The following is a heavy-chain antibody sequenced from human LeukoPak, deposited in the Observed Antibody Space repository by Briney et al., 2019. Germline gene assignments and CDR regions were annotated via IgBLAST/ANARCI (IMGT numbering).Heavy chain of an antibody. CDR2: ISATGDGT. Sequence: PGGSLRLSCVVAGLRFSTYTVNWVRQAPGKGLEWVSSISATGDGTYYADSVQGRFTMSIDNSKNTVYLQMNSPRSEDTALYYCAKDRLWFGQLLPSMDVWGKGTTVTVSS. D-gene: IGHD3-10*01. CDR1: GLRFSTYT. CDR3: AKDRLWFGQLLPSMDV. V-gene: IGHV3-23*01. J-gene: IGHJ6*03.